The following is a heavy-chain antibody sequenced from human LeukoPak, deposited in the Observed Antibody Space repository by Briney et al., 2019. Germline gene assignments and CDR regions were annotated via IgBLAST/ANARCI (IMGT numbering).Heavy chain of an antibody. CDR3: ARPVTWSWFDP. D-gene: IGHD1-1*01. J-gene: IGHJ5*02. CDR2: IKPDGSEE. V-gene: IGHV3-7*01. Sequence: GGSLRLSCAAAGFPFSTYWMTWVRQAPGKGLEWVANIKPDGSEEYYVDSVKGRFTFSRDNAKNSLYLEMNSLRAEDTAVYYCARPVTWSWFDPWGQGTLVTVSS. CDR1: GFPFSTYW.